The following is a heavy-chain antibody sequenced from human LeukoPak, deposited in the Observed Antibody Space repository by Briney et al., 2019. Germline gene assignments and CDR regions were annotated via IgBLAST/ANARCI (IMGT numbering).Heavy chain of an antibody. Sequence: PGGSLRLSCAASGFTFSSYAMHWVRQAPGKGLEWVAVISYDGSNKYYADSVKGRFTISRDNSKNTLYLQMNSLRAEDTAVYYCARSSYYYDSSGYYYHPDYWGQGTLVTVSS. V-gene: IGHV3-30-3*01. D-gene: IGHD3-22*01. J-gene: IGHJ4*02. CDR3: ARSSYYYDSSGYYYHPDY. CDR1: GFTFSSYA. CDR2: ISYDGSNK.